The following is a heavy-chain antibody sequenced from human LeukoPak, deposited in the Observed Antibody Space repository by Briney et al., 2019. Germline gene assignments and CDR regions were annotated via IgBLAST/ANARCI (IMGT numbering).Heavy chain of an antibody. J-gene: IGHJ4*02. CDR3: ARDRDLGY. Sequence: GGSLRLSCATSGFTFSSNCLSWVRQAPGKGLDWVASIKRDGNDKYYVDSVKGRFSISRDNAKNSLYLQMNSLRAEDTAVYYCARDRDLGYWGQGTLVTVSS. V-gene: IGHV3-7*01. D-gene: IGHD3-10*01. CDR1: GFTFSSNC. CDR2: IKRDGNDK.